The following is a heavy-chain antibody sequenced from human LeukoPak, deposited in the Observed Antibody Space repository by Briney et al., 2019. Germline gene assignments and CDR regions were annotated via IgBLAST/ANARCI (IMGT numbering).Heavy chain of an antibody. CDR1: GFTLSDYS. J-gene: IGHJ4*02. V-gene: IGHV3-48*01. D-gene: IGHD5-24*01. CDR3: ARDYKYAFDN. Sequence: GGSLRLSCAASGFTLSDYSMNWVRQAPGKGLEWISYIGIDSGNTNFADSVKGRFTISGDKAKNSLYLQMNSLRVEDTAVYYCARDYKYAFDNWGQGTLVTVSS. CDR2: IGIDSGNT.